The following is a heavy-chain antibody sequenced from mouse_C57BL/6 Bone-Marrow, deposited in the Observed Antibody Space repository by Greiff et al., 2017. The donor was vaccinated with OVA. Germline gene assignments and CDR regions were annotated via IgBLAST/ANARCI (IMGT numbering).Heavy chain of an antibody. Sequence: EVQVVESGGGLVQSGRSLRLSCATSGFTFSDFYMEWVRQAPGKGLEWIAASRNKANDYTTEYSASVKGRFIVSRDTSQSILYLQMNALTAEDTAIYYCARDLYSNPFAYWGQGTLVTVSA. CDR3: ARDLYSNPFAY. CDR1: GFTFSDFY. D-gene: IGHD2-5*01. CDR2: SRNKANDYTT. V-gene: IGHV7-1*01. J-gene: IGHJ3*01.